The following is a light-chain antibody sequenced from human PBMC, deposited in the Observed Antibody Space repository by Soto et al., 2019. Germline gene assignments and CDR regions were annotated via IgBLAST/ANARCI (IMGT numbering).Light chain of an antibody. Sequence: QLVLTQSSSASASLGSSVKLTCTLSSGHSSYIIAWHQQQPGKAPRYLMKLEGSGNYNKGSGVPDRFSGSSSGADHYLSISNLQSEDEADYYCETWDSNTRVFGGGTKVTVL. CDR3: ETWDSNTRV. J-gene: IGLJ3*02. CDR2: LEGSGNY. CDR1: SGHSSYI. V-gene: IGLV4-60*03.